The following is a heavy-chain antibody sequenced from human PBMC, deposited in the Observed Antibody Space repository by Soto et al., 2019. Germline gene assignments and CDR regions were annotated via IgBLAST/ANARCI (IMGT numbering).Heavy chain of an antibody. CDR2: IIPMYGTV. CDR1: GGTFSSYV. V-gene: IGHV1-69*06. J-gene: IGHJ5*02. D-gene: IGHD2-15*01. CDR3: ARDLGGCSGGSCRYNWFDP. Sequence: QVQLVQSGAEVKKPGSSVKVSCTASGGTFSSYVISWVRQAPGQRLEWMGGIIPMYGTVNYAQKFQDRVTITAYRSTITADMELSSLRSEDTAVYYCARDLGGCSGGSCRYNWFDPWGQGTLVTVSS.